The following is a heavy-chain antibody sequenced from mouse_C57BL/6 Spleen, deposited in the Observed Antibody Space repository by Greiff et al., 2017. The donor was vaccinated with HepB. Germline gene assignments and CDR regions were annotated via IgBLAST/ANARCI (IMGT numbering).Heavy chain of an antibody. V-gene: IGHV3-6*01. CDR2: ISYDGSN. CDR3: ARDPTTVVATDYAMDY. D-gene: IGHD1-1*01. Sequence: EVKLVESGPGLVKPSQSLSLTCSVTGYSITSGYYWNWIRQFPGNKLEWMGYISYDGSNNYNPSLKNRISITRDTSKNQFFLKLNSVTTEDTATYYCARDPTTVVATDYAMDYWGQGTSVTVSS. CDR1: GYSITSGYY. J-gene: IGHJ4*01.